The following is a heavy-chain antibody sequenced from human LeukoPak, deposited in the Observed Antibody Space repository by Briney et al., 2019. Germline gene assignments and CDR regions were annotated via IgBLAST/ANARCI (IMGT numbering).Heavy chain of an antibody. CDR3: AKDLIALLTGNWFDP. CDR2: ISGSGGST. J-gene: IGHJ5*02. Sequence: GGSLRLSCAASGFTFSSYAMSWVRQAPGRGLEWVSAISGSGGSTYYADSVKGRFTISTNNSKNTLYLQMNSLRAEDTAVYYCAKDLIALLTGNWFDPWGQGTLVTVSS. D-gene: IGHD3-16*01. CDR1: GFTFSSYA. V-gene: IGHV3-23*01.